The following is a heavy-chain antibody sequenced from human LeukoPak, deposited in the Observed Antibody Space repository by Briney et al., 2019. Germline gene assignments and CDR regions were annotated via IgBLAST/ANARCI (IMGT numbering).Heavy chain of an antibody. D-gene: IGHD2-15*01. CDR1: GFTFDDYA. CDR3: AKALLKWSRIYYFDY. J-gene: IGHJ4*02. Sequence: GGSLRLSCAASGFTFDDYAMHWVRQAPGKGLEWVSGISWNSGSIGYADSVKGRFTISRDNAKNSLYLQMNSLRAEDTALYYCAKALLKWSRIYYFDYWGQGTLVTVSS. V-gene: IGHV3-9*01. CDR2: ISWNSGSI.